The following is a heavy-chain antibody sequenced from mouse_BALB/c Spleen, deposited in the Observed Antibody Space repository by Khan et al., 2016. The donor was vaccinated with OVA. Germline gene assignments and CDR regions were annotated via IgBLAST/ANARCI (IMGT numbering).Heavy chain of an antibody. CDR2: IGYSGST. CDR1: GYSITSDYA. D-gene: IGHD4-1*01. J-gene: IGHJ3*01. CDR3: ARLGPGFAY. V-gene: IGHV3-2*02. Sequence: EVQLQESGPGLVKPSQSLSLSCTVTGYSITSDYAWNWIRQFPGNKLEWMGYIGYSGSTSYNPSLKSRISITRDTLKNQFFLQLNSVTTEDTAAYYCARLGPGFAYWGQGTLVTVSA.